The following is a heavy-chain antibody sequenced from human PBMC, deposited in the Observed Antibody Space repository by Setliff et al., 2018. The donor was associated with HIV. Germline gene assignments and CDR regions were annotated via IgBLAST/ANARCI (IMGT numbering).Heavy chain of an antibody. Sequence: ASVKVSCKASGYTFTSYGISWVRQAPGQGLEWMGWVSAYNGDTKYAQKVQGRVTLTTDTSSSTVYMELRSLRSDDTAVYYCARDAWVEFLEWTFYGMDVWGQGTTVTVSS. J-gene: IGHJ6*02. D-gene: IGHD3-3*02. CDR2: VSAYNGDT. CDR3: ARDAWVEFLEWTFYGMDV. V-gene: IGHV1-18*01. CDR1: GYTFTSYG.